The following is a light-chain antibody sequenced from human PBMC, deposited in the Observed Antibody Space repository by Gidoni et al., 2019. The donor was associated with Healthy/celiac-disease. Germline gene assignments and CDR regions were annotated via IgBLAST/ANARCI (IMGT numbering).Light chain of an antibody. CDR3: QQYNTWPRT. Sequence: SVSPGERATLSCRARQSVSSNLAWYQQKPCQAPRLLIYGASTRATGIPAMFSGSGSGTEFTLTISHLQSEDFAVYYCQQYNTWPRTFGQGTKVEIK. V-gene: IGKV3-15*01. CDR2: GAS. J-gene: IGKJ1*01. CDR1: QSVSSN.